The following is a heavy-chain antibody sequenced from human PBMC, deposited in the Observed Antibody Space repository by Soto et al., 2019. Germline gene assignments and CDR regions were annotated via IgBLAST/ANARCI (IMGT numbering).Heavy chain of an antibody. J-gene: IGHJ4*02. CDR2: IYYSGST. CDR3: ALSDNSGRHPLFDF. D-gene: IGHD3-22*01. Sequence: PSETLSLTCTVSGGSISSSSYYWGWIRQPPGKGLEWIGSIYYSGSTYYNPSLKSRVTISVDTSKNQFSLKLSSVTAADTAVYYCALSDNSGRHPLFDFCGQRSLVPVSS. V-gene: IGHV4-39*01. CDR1: GGSISSSSYY.